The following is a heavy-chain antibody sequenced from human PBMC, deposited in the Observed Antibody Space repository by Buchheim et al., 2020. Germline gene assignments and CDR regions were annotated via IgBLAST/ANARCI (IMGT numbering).Heavy chain of an antibody. CDR1: GFTFSSYG. V-gene: IGHV3-30*03. CDR3: ARVPYPAYYYYGMDV. Sequence: QVQLVESGGGVVQPGRSLRLSCAASGFTFSSYGMHWVRQAPGKGLEWVAVISYDGSNKYYADSVKGRFTISRDNSKKTLYLQMNSLRAEDTAVYYCARVPYPAYYYYGMDVWGQGTT. CDR2: ISYDGSNK. J-gene: IGHJ6*02.